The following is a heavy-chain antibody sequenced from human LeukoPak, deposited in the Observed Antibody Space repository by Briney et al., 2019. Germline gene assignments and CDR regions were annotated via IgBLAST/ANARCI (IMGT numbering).Heavy chain of an antibody. CDR2: ISGRSRII. V-gene: IGHV3-11*01. CDR1: GFTFSDYT. CDR3: ARGVSPPDY. J-gene: IGHJ4*02. Sequence: PGGSLRLSCAASGFTFSDYTMSWMRQAPGKGLEWVSDISGRSRIIFYADSVKGRFTVSRDNGENSLYLQMNSLKDEDTAVHYCARGVSPPDYWGQGTLVTVSS.